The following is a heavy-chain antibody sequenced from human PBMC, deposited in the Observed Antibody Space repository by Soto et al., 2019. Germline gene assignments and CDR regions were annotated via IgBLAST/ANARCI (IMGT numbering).Heavy chain of an antibody. CDR2: IYSGGST. Sequence: GGSLRLSCAASGFTVSSNYMSWVRQAPGKGLEWVSVIYSGGSTYYADSVKGRFTISRDNSKNTLYLQMNSLRAEDTAVYYCARVGEYYYSSGYSDFYFDYWGQGTLVTVSS. V-gene: IGHV3-53*01. CDR1: GFTVSSNY. D-gene: IGHD3-22*01. J-gene: IGHJ4*02. CDR3: ARVGEYYYSSGYSDFYFDY.